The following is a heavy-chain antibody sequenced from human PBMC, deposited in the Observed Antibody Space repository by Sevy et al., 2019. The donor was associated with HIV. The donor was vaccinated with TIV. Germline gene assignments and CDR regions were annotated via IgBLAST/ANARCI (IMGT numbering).Heavy chain of an antibody. CDR1: GFSFNMYW. V-gene: IGHV3-7*03. Sequence: GGSLRLSCTASGFSFNMYWMSWVRQAPGQGLEWVAHIKRDGSEKYYVDSVRGQFTISRDNAKNSLYLQMNSLRAEDTAVYYYARDCSSTSCLWGLDVWGQGTTVTVSS. CDR3: ARDCSSTSCLWGLDV. D-gene: IGHD2-2*01. J-gene: IGHJ6*02. CDR2: IKRDGSEK.